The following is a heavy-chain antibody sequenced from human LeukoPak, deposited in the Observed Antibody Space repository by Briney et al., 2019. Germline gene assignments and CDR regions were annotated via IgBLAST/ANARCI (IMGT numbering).Heavy chain of an antibody. CDR2: ISTYNANT. D-gene: IGHD1-26*01. V-gene: IGHV1-18*01. CDR3: ARVGLGNGFDI. CDR1: GYTFTRYS. Sequence: EASVTVSCKASGYTFTRYSFNWVRQAPGQGLEWMGWISTYNANTKYTQKLQGRVTMTTDTSTNTAYLELRSLRSDDTAVYYCARVGLGNGFDIWGQGTMVTVSS. J-gene: IGHJ3*02.